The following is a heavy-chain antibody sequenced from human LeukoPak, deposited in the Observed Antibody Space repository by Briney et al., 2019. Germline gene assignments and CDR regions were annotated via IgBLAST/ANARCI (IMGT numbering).Heavy chain of an antibody. CDR3: AKDMGLTGDLFDY. D-gene: IGHD7-27*01. V-gene: IGHV3-9*01. CDR1: GFTFDDYA. Sequence: GRSLRLSCSASGFTFDDYAMHWVRQAPGKGLEWVSGISWNSGSIGYADSVKGRFTISRDNAKNSLYLQMNSLRAEDTALYYCAKDMGLTGDLFDYWGQGTLVTVSS. CDR2: ISWNSGSI. J-gene: IGHJ4*02.